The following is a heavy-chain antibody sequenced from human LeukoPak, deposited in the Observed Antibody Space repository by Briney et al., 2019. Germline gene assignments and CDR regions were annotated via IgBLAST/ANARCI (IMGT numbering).Heavy chain of an antibody. CDR3: AWSPAGDDYVWGSYRLPFDY. J-gene: IGHJ4*02. Sequence: PSETLSLTCAVYGGSFSGYYWSWIRQPPGKGLEWIGEINHSGSTNYNPSLKRRVTISVDTSKNQFSLKLSSVTAADTAVYYCAWSPAGDDYVWGSYRLPFDYWGQGTLVTVSS. V-gene: IGHV4-34*01. CDR1: GGSFSGYY. CDR2: INHSGST. D-gene: IGHD3-16*02.